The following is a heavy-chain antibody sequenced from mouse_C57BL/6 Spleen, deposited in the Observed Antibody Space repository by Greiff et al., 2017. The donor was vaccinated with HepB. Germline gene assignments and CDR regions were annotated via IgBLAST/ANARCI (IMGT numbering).Heavy chain of an antibody. CDR1: GYTFTDYE. CDR3: TRKVVAFDY. V-gene: IGHV1-15*01. D-gene: IGHD1-1*01. CDR2: IDPETGGT. J-gene: IGHJ2*01. Sequence: QVQLQQSGAELVRPGASVTLSCKASGYTFTDYEMHWVKQTPVHGLEWIGAIDPETGGTAYNQKFKGKAILTADKSSSTAYMELRSLTSEDSACYYCTRKVVAFDYWAQGTTPPVSS.